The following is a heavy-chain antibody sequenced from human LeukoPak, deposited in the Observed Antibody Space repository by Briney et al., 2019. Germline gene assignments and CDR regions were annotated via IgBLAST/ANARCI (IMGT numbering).Heavy chain of an antibody. V-gene: IGHV3-21*01. Sequence: PGGSLRLSCAASGFTFSSYSMNWVRQAPGKGLESVSSISSSSSYIYYADSVKGRFTISRDNAKNSLYLQMNSLRAEDTAVYYCAREPDYGDYPGPFDYWGQGTLVTVSS. CDR3: AREPDYGDYPGPFDY. CDR2: ISSSSSYI. CDR1: GFTFSSYS. D-gene: IGHD4-17*01. J-gene: IGHJ4*02.